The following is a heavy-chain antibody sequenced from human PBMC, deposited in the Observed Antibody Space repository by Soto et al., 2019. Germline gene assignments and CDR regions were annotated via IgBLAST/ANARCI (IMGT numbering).Heavy chain of an antibody. CDR2: TYYRSKWYN. D-gene: IGHD4-17*01. CDR1: GDSFSSNSAA. V-gene: IGHV6-1*01. J-gene: IGHJ6*02. CDR3: ARDSVGYADYGGYYYYGMDV. Sequence: SQTLSLTCAISGDSFSSNSAAWNWIRQSPSRGLEWLGRTYYRSKWYNDYAVSVKSRITINPDTSKNQFSLQLNSVTPEDTAVYYCARDSVGYADYGGYYYYGMDVWGQGTTVTVSS.